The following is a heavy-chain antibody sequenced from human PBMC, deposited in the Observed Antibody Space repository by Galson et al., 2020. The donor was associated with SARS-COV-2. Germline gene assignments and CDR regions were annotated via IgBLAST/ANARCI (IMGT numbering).Heavy chain of an antibody. CDR2: VSPDGSIT. CDR1: GFTFSNYW. V-gene: IGHV3-74*01. CDR3: IRDKDTLFNTGPHFGK. J-gene: IGHJ4*01. Sequence: GESLKISCAASGFTFSNYWIHWVRQAPGKGLVWVSRVSPDGSITTYADFVKGRFIISRDNAKNTVSLRMNSLRSDDTGVYYCIRDKDTLFNTGPHFGKWGHGTLVTVSS. D-gene: IGHD2-21*01.